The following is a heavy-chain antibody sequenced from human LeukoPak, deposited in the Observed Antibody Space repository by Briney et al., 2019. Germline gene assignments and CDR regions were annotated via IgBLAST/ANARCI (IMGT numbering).Heavy chain of an antibody. CDR2: IYYSGST. J-gene: IGHJ2*01. V-gene: IGHV4-59*08. CDR3: ARLTAYFDL. CDR1: GGSISGDH. Sequence: SETLSLTCTVSGGSISGDHWNWIRQPPGKGLEWIGYIYYSGSTNYNPSLKSRVTMSVDTSKNQFSLKVTSVTAADTAVYYCARLTAYFDLWGRGTLVTVSS.